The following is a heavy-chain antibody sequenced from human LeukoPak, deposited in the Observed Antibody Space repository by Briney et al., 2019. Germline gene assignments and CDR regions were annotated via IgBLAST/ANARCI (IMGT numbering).Heavy chain of an antibody. CDR3: ARSSAYYDYVWGSYRPRYYFDY. CDR1: GGSISSYY. CDR2: IYYSGST. V-gene: IGHV4-59*01. D-gene: IGHD3-16*01. Sequence: SETLSLTCTVSGGSISSYYWSWIRQPPGKGLEWIGYIYYSGSTNYNPSLKSRVTISVDTSKNQFSLKLSSVTAADTAVYYCARSSAYYDYVWGSYRPRYYFDYWGQGTLVTVSS. J-gene: IGHJ4*02.